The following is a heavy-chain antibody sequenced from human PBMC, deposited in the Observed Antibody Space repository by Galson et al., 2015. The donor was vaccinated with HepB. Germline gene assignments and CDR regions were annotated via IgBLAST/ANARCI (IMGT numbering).Heavy chain of an antibody. CDR1: GYTFTSYD. Sequence: SVKVSCKASGYTFTSYDINWVRQATGQGLEWMGWMNPNSGNTGYAQKFQGRVTMTRNTSISTAYMELSSLRSEDTAVYYCATSSYSSSSRGRYYYYMDVWGKGTTVTVSS. CDR2: MNPNSGNT. D-gene: IGHD6-6*01. V-gene: IGHV1-8*01. J-gene: IGHJ6*03. CDR3: ATSSYSSSSRGRYYYYMDV.